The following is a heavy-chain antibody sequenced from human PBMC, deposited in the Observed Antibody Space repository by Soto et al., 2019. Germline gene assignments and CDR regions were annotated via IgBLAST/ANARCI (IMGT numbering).Heavy chain of an antibody. Sequence: QVQLQETGPGLVKPSGTLSLTCAVSGGSVSSSNWWGWVRQHPGKGMEWIGEIYHSRSTNYNPSHKRRVTISVDKYKNQIPVKLSSVTAADRAVYYCDRGICSSEWDDFKSYFDLWGPGTLVPGSS. CDR1: GGSVSSSNW. CDR2: IYHSRST. CDR3: DRGICSSEWDDFKSYFDL. D-gene: IGHD6-6*01. V-gene: IGHV4-4*02. J-gene: IGHJ2*01.